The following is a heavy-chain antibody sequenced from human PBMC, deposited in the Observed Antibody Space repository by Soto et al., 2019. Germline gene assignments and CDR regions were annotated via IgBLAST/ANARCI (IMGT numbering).Heavy chain of an antibody. CDR1: GYTFTSYD. D-gene: IGHD6-6*01. CDR3: ARLQYSSSPEATYYYYYYMDV. Sequence: GASVKVSCKASGYTFTSYDINWVRQATGQGLEWMGWMNPNSGNTDYVQKFQGRVTTTTNTSISTAYMELRSLRSDDTAVYYCARLQYSSSPEATYYYYYYMDVWGKGTTVTVSS. V-gene: IGHV1-8*01. J-gene: IGHJ6*03. CDR2: MNPNSGNT.